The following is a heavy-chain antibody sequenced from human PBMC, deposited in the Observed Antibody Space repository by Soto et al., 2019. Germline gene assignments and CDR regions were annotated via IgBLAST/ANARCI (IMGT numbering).Heavy chain of an antibody. CDR2: IYWNDDK. CDR1: GFSLSTSGVG. V-gene: IGHV2-5*01. CDR3: ARRPRYDFWSGSLDY. D-gene: IGHD3-3*01. J-gene: IGHJ4*02. Sequence: QITLKESGPTLVNPTQPLTLTCTFSGFSLSTSGVGVGWIRQPPGKALEWLALIYWNDDKRYSPSLKSRLTITKDTSKNQVVLTMTNMDPVDTATYYCARRPRYDFWSGSLDYWGQGTLVTVSS.